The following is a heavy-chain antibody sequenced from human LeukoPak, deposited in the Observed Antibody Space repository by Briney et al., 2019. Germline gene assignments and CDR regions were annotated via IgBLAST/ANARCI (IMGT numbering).Heavy chain of an antibody. J-gene: IGHJ6*02. V-gene: IGHV5-51*01. CDR2: IFPIDSET. CDR3: TRGCSGGSCSRDAMDV. D-gene: IGHD2-15*01. Sequence: GESLKVSCKASGYSFSSDWIAWVRQMPGKGLEWMGIIFPIDSETTYSPSFQGQVTISADKSISTAYLQWSSLKASDTAMYYCTRGCSGGSCSRDAMDVWGQGTMVTVSS. CDR1: GYSFSSDW.